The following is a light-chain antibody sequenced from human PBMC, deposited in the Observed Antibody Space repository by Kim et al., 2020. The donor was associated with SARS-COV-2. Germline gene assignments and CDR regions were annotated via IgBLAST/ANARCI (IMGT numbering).Light chain of an antibody. V-gene: IGKV1-5*03. Sequence: SASVGDRVTITCLASENIGTWLAWYQQKPGRAPSLLIYLASTLESGVPSRFIGTGSGTEFSLSITSLQPDDFATYYCQHYSRFPYTFGQGTKLEI. CDR3: QHYSRFPYT. CDR2: LAS. CDR1: ENIGTW. J-gene: IGKJ2*01.